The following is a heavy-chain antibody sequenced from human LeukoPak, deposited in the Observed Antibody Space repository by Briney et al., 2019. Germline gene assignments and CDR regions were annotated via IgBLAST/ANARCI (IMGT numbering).Heavy chain of an antibody. V-gene: IGHV4-39*01. Sequence: PSETLSLTCTVSGGSISSSSYYWGWIRQPPGKGLEWIGSIYYSGSTYYNPSLKSRVTISVDTSKNQFSLKLSSVTAADTAVYYCARHSYCSSTSCYTRGGPYFDCWGQGTLVTVSS. CDR2: IYYSGST. J-gene: IGHJ4*02. CDR1: GGSISSSSYY. D-gene: IGHD2-2*02. CDR3: ARHSYCSSTSCYTRGGPYFDC.